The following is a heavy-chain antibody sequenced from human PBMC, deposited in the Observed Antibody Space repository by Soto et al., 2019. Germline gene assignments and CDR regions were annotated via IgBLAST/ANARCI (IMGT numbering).Heavy chain of an antibody. J-gene: IGHJ3*01. CDR2: ISNTSSHK. V-gene: IGHV3-21*01. CDR3: ARGGYYDNGGRYLDDFDF. CDR1: EFPFSSYS. D-gene: IGHD3-22*01. Sequence: GGALILFCAASEFPFSSYSMNWVRRAPGKGLEWVSSISNTSSHKTYAKTGKGRFTMTRDTAKNPLYLKMNGLRAEDTAVYYCARGGYYDNGGRYLDDFDFWGQGTLVTVSS.